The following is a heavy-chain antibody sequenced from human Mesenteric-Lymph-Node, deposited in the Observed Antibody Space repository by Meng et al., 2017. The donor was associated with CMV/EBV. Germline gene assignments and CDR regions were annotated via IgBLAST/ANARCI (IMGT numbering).Heavy chain of an antibody. CDR2: ISSSGGST. V-gene: IGHV3-11*01. J-gene: IGHJ6*02. CDR3: ARVLSSGWYHYYYGMDV. CDR1: GFTFSDYY. D-gene: IGHD6-19*01. Sequence: GESLKISCAASGFTFSDYYMSWIRQAPGKGLEWVSYISSSGGSTYYADSVKGRFTISRDNSKNTLYLQMNSLRAEDTAVYYCARVLSSGWYHYYYGMDVWGQGTTVTVSS.